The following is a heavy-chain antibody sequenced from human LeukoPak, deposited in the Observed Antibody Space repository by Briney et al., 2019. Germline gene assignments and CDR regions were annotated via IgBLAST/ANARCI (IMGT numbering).Heavy chain of an antibody. CDR2: MYYSGNT. Sequence: SETLSLTCTVSGGSISSSSYYWGWIRQPPGKGLEWIGSMYYSGNTYYNPSLKSRVTISVDKSKNQFSLKLSSVTAADTAVYFLARGELELRSGSFYILGQG. J-gene: IGHJ3*02. D-gene: IGHD1-7*01. CDR1: GGSISSSSYY. V-gene: IGHV4-39*07. CDR3: ARGELELRSGSFYI.